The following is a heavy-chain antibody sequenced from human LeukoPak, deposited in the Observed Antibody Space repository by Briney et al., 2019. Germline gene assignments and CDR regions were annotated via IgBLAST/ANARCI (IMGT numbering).Heavy chain of an antibody. CDR3: ANDRHFHSTGLFDF. Sequence: GGSLRLSYAASGFTFRNYAMSWVRQVPGKGLEWVAIMGGSTGITYYADSVQGRFSISRGNSNSTVYLQMNSLRAEDTALYYCANDRHFHSTGLFDFWGQGTLVTVSS. CDR2: MGGSTGIT. D-gene: IGHD2-8*02. J-gene: IGHJ4*02. V-gene: IGHV3-23*01. CDR1: GFTFRNYA.